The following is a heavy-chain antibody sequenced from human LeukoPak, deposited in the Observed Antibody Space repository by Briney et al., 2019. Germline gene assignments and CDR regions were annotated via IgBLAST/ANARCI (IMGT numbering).Heavy chain of an antibody. V-gene: IGHV3-30-3*01. CDR2: ISYDGSNK. Sequence: PGGSLRLSCAASGVTFSSYAKHWVRQAPGKGLEWVAVISYDGSNKYYEDSVKSRFTISRDNSKNTLYLQMNSLRADDTAVYYCAREKGYYDFWSGSQHAFDIWGQGTMVTVSS. CDR1: GVTFSSYA. CDR3: AREKGYYDFWSGSQHAFDI. J-gene: IGHJ3*02. D-gene: IGHD3-3*01.